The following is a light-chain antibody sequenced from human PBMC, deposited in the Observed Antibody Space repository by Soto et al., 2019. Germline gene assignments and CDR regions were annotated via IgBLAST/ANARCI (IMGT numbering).Light chain of an antibody. CDR3: SSYAGYSTSVV. CDR2: GNR. CDR1: SSNLGAGYD. V-gene: IGLV1-40*01. J-gene: IGLJ2*01. Sequence: QSVLTQPPSVSGAPGQRVTLSCTGNSSNLGAGYDVHWYQQLPGAAPKLVIFGNRNRPSGVPERFSGSKSGTSASLAITGLQAEDEAEYHCSSYAGYSTSVVFGGGTKLTVL.